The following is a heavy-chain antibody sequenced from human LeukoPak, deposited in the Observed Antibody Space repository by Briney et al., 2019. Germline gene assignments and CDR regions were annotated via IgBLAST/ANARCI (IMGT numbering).Heavy chain of an antibody. V-gene: IGHV6-1*01. J-gene: IGHJ4*02. Sequence: SQTLSLTCAISGDSVSSNSAAWNWIRQSPSRGLEWLGRTYYRSKWYTDYAVSVKSRISINPDTSKNQFSLLLNSVTPEDTAVYYCVRDGGSGSYVLDYWGQGTLVTVSS. CDR2: TYYRSKWYT. D-gene: IGHD3-10*01. CDR1: GDSVSSNSAA. CDR3: VRDGGSGSYVLDY.